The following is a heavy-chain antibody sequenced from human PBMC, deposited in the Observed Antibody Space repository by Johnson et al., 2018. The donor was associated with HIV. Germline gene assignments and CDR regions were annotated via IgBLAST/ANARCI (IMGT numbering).Heavy chain of an antibody. D-gene: IGHD3-22*01. V-gene: IGHV3-33*06. CDR2: IWYDGSNK. CDR3: AKAPLSGYEDAFDI. Sequence: QVQLVESGGGVVQPGRSLRLSCAASGFTFSSYGMHWVRQAPGKGLEWVAVIWYDGSNKYYADSVKGRFTISRDNSKNTLYLQMNSLRAEDTAVYYCAKAPLSGYEDAFDIWGPGTVVTVSS. CDR1: GFTFSSYG. J-gene: IGHJ3*02.